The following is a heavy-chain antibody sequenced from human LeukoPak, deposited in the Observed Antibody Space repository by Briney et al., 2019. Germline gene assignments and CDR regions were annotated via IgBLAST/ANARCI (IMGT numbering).Heavy chain of an antibody. J-gene: IGHJ6*02. CDR3: ASLQDYYYYGMDV. CDR2: VSYSGST. Sequence: KPSETLSLTCTVSGGSISSYYWSWIRQPPGKGLEWIGYVSYSGSTNYNPSLKSRVTISLDTSKNQFSLKLNSVTAADTAVYYCASLQDYYYYGMDVWGQGTTVTVSS. V-gene: IGHV4-59*01. CDR1: GGSISSYY. D-gene: IGHD4-11*01.